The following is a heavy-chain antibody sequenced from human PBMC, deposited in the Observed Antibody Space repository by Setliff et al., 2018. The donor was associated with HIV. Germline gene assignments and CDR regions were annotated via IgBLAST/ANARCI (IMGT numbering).Heavy chain of an antibody. J-gene: IGHJ4*02. CDR3: ATKPMIRGKPFDN. Sequence: ETLSLTCAVYGESFSGYYWIWIRQFPGKGLEWIGEINHSGSTNYNPSLKSRVTILVDTSKNQFYLKLSSVTAADTAVYYCATKPMIRGKPFDNWGQGTLVTVSS. V-gene: IGHV4-34*01. CDR2: INHSGST. D-gene: IGHD3-10*01. CDR1: GESFSGYY.